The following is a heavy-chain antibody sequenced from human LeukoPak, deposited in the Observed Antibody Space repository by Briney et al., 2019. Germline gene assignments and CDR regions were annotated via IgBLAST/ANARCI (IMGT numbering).Heavy chain of an antibody. CDR3: ARASGWYGTSYFDY. CDR2: IIPIFGTA. CDR1: GGTFSSYA. D-gene: IGHD6-19*01. Sequence: AASVKVSCTASGGTFSSYAISWVRQAPGQGLEWMGGIIPIFGTANYAQKFQGRVTITADESTSTAYMELSSLRSEDTAVYYCARASGWYGTSYFDYWGQGTLVTVSS. V-gene: IGHV1-69*13. J-gene: IGHJ4*02.